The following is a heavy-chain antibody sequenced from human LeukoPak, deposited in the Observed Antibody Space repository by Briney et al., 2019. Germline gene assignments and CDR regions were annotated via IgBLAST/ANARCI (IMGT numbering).Heavy chain of an antibody. CDR1: GGSISSGDYY. V-gene: IGHV4-30-4*01. D-gene: IGHD3-22*01. J-gene: IGHJ4*02. CDR3: ATTITMIVVARRGIDY. CDR2: ISHSGGT. Sequence: SETLSLTCTVSGGSISSGDYYWSWIRQPPGKGLEWIAYISHSGGTYYNPSLKSRVTISVDTSKNQFSLKLSSVTAADTAVYYCATTITMIVVARRGIDYWGQGTLVTVSS.